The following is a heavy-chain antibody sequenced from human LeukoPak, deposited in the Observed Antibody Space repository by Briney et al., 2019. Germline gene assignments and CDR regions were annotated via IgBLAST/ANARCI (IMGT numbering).Heavy chain of an antibody. CDR3: ARSIPGPLYYDFWSGYPGYYYGMDV. V-gene: IGHV4-31*03. D-gene: IGHD3-3*01. CDR2: IYYSGST. CDR1: GGSISSGGYY. Sequence: SETLSLTCTVSGGSISSGGYYWSWIRQHPGKGLEWIGYIYYSGSTYYNPSLKSRVTISVDTSKNQFSLKLSSVTAADTAVYYCARSIPGPLYYDFWSGYPGYYYGMDVWGQGTTVTVSS. J-gene: IGHJ6*02.